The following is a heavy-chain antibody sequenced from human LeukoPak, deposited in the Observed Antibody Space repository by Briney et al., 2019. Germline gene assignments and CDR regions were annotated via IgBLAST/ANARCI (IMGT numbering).Heavy chain of an antibody. CDR3: TRETSSRYFDY. J-gene: IGHJ4*02. V-gene: IGHV1-8*03. CDR2: MNPNSGRT. Sequence: ASVKVSCKASGYTFINYAMHWVRQAPGQRLEWMGWMNPNSGRTGYAQNFQGRITITRNTSISTAYMELSSLRSEDTAVYYCTRETSSRYFDYWGQGTLVTVSS. CDR1: GYTFINYA.